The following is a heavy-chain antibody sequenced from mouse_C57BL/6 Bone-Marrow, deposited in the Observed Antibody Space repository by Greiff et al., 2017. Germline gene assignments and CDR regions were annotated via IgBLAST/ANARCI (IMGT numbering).Heavy chain of an antibody. CDR2: FYPGSGSI. CDR1: GYIFTEYT. Sequence: QVQQQQSGAELVKPGASVKLSCKASGYIFTEYTIHWVKQRSGQGLEWIGWFYPGSGSIKYNERFKDKATLTGDKSSNTVYMELSRLTSEDSAVYFCARHERYYDYEGYFDYWGQGTTLTVSS. D-gene: IGHD2-4*01. CDR3: ARHERYYDYEGYFDY. J-gene: IGHJ2*01. V-gene: IGHV1-62-2*01.